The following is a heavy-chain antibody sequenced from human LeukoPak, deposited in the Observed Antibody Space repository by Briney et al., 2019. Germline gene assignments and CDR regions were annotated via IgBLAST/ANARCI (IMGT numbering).Heavy chain of an antibody. V-gene: IGHV3-23*01. D-gene: IGHD2-15*01. Sequence: GGSLRLSCAASGFTFSTYAMTWVRQAPEKGLEWVSSISDTGSRTYFADSVRGRFTISRDNSKNTLYLQMNSLRAEDTAVYYCAKDGYCSGGSCYFEDAFDIWGQGTMVTVSS. J-gene: IGHJ3*02. CDR3: AKDGYCSGGSCYFEDAFDI. CDR1: GFTFSTYA. CDR2: ISDTGSRT.